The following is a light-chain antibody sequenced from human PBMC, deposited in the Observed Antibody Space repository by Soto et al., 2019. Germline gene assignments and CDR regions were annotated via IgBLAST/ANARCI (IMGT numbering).Light chain of an antibody. Sequence: EIVLTQSPGTLSLSPGERATLSCRASQSVSSKYLAWYQQQPGQAPRLLIYGTSSRATGISDRFRGSGSGTNFSLTISRLEPEDFAVYYCQQNDSSPSWTFGQGTKVESK. V-gene: IGKV3-20*01. CDR3: QQNDSSPSWT. CDR2: GTS. J-gene: IGKJ1*01. CDR1: QSVSSKY.